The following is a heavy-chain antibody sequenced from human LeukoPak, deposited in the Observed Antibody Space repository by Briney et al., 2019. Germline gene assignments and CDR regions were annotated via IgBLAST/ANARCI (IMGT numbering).Heavy chain of an antibody. J-gene: IGHJ5*02. Sequence: GGSLRLSCSASGFTFNIYAMHGVRQAPGKGLEYVSAISSNGGSTYYADSVKGRFTFSRDNSKNTLYLQMSSLRPEDTAVYYCVKGGRHIVVVPDSPRDWFDPWGQGTLVTVSS. V-gene: IGHV3-64D*06. CDR3: VKGGRHIVVVPDSPRDWFDP. CDR2: ISSNGGST. D-gene: IGHD2-2*01. CDR1: GFTFNIYA.